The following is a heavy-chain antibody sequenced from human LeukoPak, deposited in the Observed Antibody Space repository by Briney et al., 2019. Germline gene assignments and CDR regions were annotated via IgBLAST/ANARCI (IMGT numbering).Heavy chain of an antibody. V-gene: IGHV3-74*01. D-gene: IGHD2-15*01. J-gene: IGHJ4*02. Sequence: SGGSLRLSCAASGFTFSSYWMHWVRQAPGKGLVWVSRINSDGSSTSYADSVKGRFTISRDNAKNTLYLQMNSLRGEDTGVYYCARDSGRGGSCDYWGQGTLVTVSS. CDR3: ARDSGRGGSCDY. CDR2: INSDGSST. CDR1: GFTFSSYW.